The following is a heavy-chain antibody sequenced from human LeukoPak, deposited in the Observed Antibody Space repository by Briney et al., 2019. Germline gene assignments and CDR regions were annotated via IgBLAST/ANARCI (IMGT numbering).Heavy chain of an antibody. CDR2: IYHSGST. D-gene: IGHD5-24*01. CDR1: GGSISSGGYY. CDR3: ARDTATLRDGYNFGY. V-gene: IGHV4-30-2*01. J-gene: IGHJ4*02. Sequence: SETLSLTCTVSGGSISSGGYYWSWIRQPPGKGLEWIGYIYHSGSTYYNPSLKSRVTISVDRSKNQFSLKLSSVTAADTAVYYCARDTATLRDGYNFGYWGQGTLVTVSS.